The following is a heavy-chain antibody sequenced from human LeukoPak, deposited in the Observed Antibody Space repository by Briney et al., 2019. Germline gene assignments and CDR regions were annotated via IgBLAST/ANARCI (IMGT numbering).Heavy chain of an antibody. CDR3: TRGGVDY. D-gene: IGHD3-10*01. Sequence: PGGSLRLSCAASGFTFSNYWMHWVRQAPGKGLVWVSRINSDGSTTTYADSVKGRFTISRDNAKNTLYLQMNSLRAEDTAVYFCTRGGVDYWGQETLVTVSS. CDR2: INSDGSTT. CDR1: GFTFSNYW. J-gene: IGHJ4*02. V-gene: IGHV3-74*01.